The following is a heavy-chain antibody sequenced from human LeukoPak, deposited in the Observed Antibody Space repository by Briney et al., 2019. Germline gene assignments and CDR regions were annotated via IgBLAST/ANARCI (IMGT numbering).Heavy chain of an antibody. J-gene: IGHJ5*02. CDR2: INPNSGGT. CDR1: GYTFTGYY. D-gene: IGHD6-19*01. CDR3: ARGSSGWAGDWFDP. Sequence: ASVKVSCKASGYTFTGYYMHWVRQAPGQRREWMGWINPNSGGTNYAQKFQGRVTMTSDSSISPAYTGLSRLRSDDTAVYYCARGSSGWAGDWFDPWGQGTLVTVSS. V-gene: IGHV1-2*02.